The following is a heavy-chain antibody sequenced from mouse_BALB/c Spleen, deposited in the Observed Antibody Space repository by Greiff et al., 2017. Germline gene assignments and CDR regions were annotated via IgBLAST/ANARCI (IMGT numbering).Heavy chain of an antibody. V-gene: IGHV1-4*01. CDR2: INPSSGYT. CDR1: GYTFTSYT. D-gene: IGHD1-1*01. Sequence: VKLQQSGAELARPGASVKMSCKASGYTFTSYTMHWVKQRPGQGLEWIGYINPSSGYTNYNQKFKDKATLTADKSSSTAYMQLSSLTSEDSAVYDCARDYGSSSAWFAYWGQGTLVTVSA. CDR3: ARDYGSSSAWFAY. J-gene: IGHJ3*01.